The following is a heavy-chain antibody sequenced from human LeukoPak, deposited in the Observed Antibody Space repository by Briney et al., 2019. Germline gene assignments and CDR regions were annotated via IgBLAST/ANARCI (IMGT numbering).Heavy chain of an antibody. CDR3: ARDLVVRGVHGY. D-gene: IGHD3-10*01. Sequence: ASVKVSCKASGYTFTSYGISRVRQAPGQGLEWMGWISAYNGNTDYAQKLQGRVTMTTDTSTSTAYMELRSLRSDDTAVYYCARDLVVRGVHGYWGQGTLVTVSS. V-gene: IGHV1-18*01. CDR2: ISAYNGNT. CDR1: GYTFTSYG. J-gene: IGHJ4*02.